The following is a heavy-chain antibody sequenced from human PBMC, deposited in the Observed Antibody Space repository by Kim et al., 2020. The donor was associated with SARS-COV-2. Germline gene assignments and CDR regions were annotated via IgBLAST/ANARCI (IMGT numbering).Heavy chain of an antibody. CDR2: INHSGST. Sequence: SETLSLTCAVFSESFSGYSWTSIRQSPGKGLEWIGEINHSGSTNYNPSLKSRVTISVDASKKQFPMKLTSVTAADTAIYYCARGRVGVIPSPILGLGPFLEYSYMDVGDKGAAVTVS. D-gene: IGHD3-3*01. J-gene: IGHJ6*03. CDR3: ARGRVGVIPSPILGLGPFLEYSYMDV. CDR1: SESFSGYS. V-gene: IGHV4-34*01.